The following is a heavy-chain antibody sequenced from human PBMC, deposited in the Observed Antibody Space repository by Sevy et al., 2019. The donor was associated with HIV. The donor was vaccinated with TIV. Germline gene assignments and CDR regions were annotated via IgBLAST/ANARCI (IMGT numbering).Heavy chain of an antibody. CDR3: ARDHVGEWGVVATAYNWFDP. Sequence: SETLSLTCAVSGYSISSGYYSGWIRQPPGKGLEWIGSIYHSGSTYYNPSLKSRVTISVDTSKNQFSLKLSSVTAADTAVYYCARDHVGEWGVVATAYNWFDPWGQGTLVTVSS. D-gene: IGHD2-15*01. CDR1: GYSISSGYY. J-gene: IGHJ5*02. CDR2: IYHSGST. V-gene: IGHV4-38-2*02.